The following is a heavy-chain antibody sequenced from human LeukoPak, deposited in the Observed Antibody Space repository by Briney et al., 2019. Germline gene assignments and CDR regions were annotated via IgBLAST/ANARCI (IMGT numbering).Heavy chain of an antibody. CDR3: AKIHQNRVVVGAKGAFDI. J-gene: IGHJ3*02. D-gene: IGHD2-15*01. Sequence: PGGTLRLSCEASGLTFNNYSMHWVRQSSGRGLEWVSGIGKSGGGTYYADFAKGGFTISRHTPKDTIYRQMDSLRAEDTAIYYGAKIHQNRVVVGAKGAFDIWGEGTVVTVSS. CDR1: GLTFNNYS. CDR2: IGKSGGGT. V-gene: IGHV3-23*01.